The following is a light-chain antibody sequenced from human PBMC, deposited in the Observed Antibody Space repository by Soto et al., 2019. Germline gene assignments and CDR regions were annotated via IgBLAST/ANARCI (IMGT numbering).Light chain of an antibody. Sequence: QSVLTQPASVSGSPGQSITFSFTGTTNDVGGYDYVAWYQQHPGKAPKLMIYDVSSRPSGVSNRFSGSKSGNTASLTISGLQAEDEADYYCSSYLGSSTLSGVFGTGTKVTVL. V-gene: IGLV2-14*01. J-gene: IGLJ1*01. CDR2: DVS. CDR1: TNDVGGYDY. CDR3: SSYLGSSTLSGV.